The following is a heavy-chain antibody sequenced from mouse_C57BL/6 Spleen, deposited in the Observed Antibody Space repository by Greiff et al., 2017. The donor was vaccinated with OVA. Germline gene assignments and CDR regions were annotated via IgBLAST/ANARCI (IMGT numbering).Heavy chain of an antibody. CDR2: IWRGGST. D-gene: IGHD2-10*02. J-gene: IGHJ3*01. CDR1: GFSLTSYG. Sequence: VQLVESGPGLVQPSQSLSITCTVSGFSLTSYGVHWVRQSPGKGLEWLGVIWRGGSTDYNAAFMSRLSITKDNSKSPVFFKMNTLQADDTVIYYCATTGDSISYWGQGTLVTVSA. V-gene: IGHV2-5*01. CDR3: ATTGDSISY.